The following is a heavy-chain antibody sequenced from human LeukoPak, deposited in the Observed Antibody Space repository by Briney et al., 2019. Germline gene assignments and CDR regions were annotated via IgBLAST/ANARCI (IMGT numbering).Heavy chain of an antibody. J-gene: IGHJ5*02. CDR1: GYTFTGYA. CDR3: AREVATIFGVVIIQNWFDP. V-gene: IGHV7-4-1*02. Sequence: ASVKVSCKASGYTFTGYAMNWVRQAPGQGLEWMGWINTNTGNPTYAQGFTGRFVFSLDTSVSTAYLQISSLKAEDTAVYYCAREVATIFGVVIIQNWFDPWGQGTLVTVSS. CDR2: INTNTGNP. D-gene: IGHD3-3*01.